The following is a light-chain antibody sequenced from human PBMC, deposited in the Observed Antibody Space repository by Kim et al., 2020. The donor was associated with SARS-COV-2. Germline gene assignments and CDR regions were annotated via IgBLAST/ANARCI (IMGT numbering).Light chain of an antibody. CDR2: GKN. CDR1: SLRSYY. V-gene: IGLV3-19*01. Sequence: ALGQTVRSTCQGDSLRSYYASWYQQKPGQAPVLVIYGKNNRPSGIPDRFSGSSPGNTASLTITGAQAEDEADYYCNSRDSSGNHVVFGGGTQLTVL. CDR3: NSRDSSGNHVV. J-gene: IGLJ2*01.